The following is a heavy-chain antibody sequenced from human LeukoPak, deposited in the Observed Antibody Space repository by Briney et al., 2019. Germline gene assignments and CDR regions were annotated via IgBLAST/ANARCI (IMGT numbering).Heavy chain of an antibody. Sequence: SETLSLTCTVSGGSISSYYWSWIRQPPGKGLEWIGYIYHSGSTKYNPSLKSRVTISVDTSKNQFSLKLSSVTAADTAVYYCARDGYSGNDGLWGQGTLVSVSS. CDR3: ARDGYSGNDGL. V-gene: IGHV4-59*01. J-gene: IGHJ4*02. CDR2: IYHSGST. D-gene: IGHD5-12*01. CDR1: GGSISSYY.